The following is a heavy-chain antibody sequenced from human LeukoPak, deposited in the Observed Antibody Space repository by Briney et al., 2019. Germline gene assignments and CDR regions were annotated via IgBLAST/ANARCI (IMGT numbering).Heavy chain of an antibody. Sequence: SETLSLTCAVYGGSFSGYYWSWIRQPPGKGLEWIGEINHSGSTNYNPSLKSRVTISVDTSKNQFSLKLSPVTAADTDVYYCARKSSSGWRSNYYFDYWGQGTLVTVSS. J-gene: IGHJ4*02. CDR1: GGSFSGYY. CDR3: ARKSSSGWRSNYYFDY. D-gene: IGHD6-19*01. CDR2: INHSGST. V-gene: IGHV4-34*01.